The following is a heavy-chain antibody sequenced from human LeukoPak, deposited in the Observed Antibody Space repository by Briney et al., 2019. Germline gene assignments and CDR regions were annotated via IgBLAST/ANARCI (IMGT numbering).Heavy chain of an antibody. CDR2: IYYSGSS. D-gene: IGHD1-7*01. V-gene: IGHV4-59*08. CDR3: ARRATSGNYQMLHFDS. CDR1: GGSISSYY. J-gene: IGHJ4*02. Sequence: SETLSLTCSVSGGSISSYYWSWIRQPPGKGLEWIGYIYYSGSSDFNPSLQSRVTISVDTSKNQFSLALSSVTAADTAVYYCARRATSGNYQMLHFDSWGQGILVTVSS.